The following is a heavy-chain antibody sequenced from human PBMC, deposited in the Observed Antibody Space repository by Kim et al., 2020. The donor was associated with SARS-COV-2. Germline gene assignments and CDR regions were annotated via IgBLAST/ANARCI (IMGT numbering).Heavy chain of an antibody. CDR3: ARDLGYCTNGVCYIFDY. Sequence: GGSLRLSCAASGFTFSSYGMHWVRQAPGKGLEWVAVIWYDGSNKYYADSVKGRFTISRDNSKNTLYLQMNSLRAEDTAVYYCARDLGYCTNGVCYIFDYWGQGTLVTVSS. CDR2: IWYDGSNK. V-gene: IGHV3-33*01. D-gene: IGHD2-8*01. CDR1: GFTFSSYG. J-gene: IGHJ4*02.